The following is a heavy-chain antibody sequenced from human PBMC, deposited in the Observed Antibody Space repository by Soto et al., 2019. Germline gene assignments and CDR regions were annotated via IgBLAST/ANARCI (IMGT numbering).Heavy chain of an antibody. CDR1: GYSFTSYW. V-gene: IGHV5-51*01. CDR2: IYPGDSDT. CDR3: ARIERNAFDI. Sequence: GESLKISCKGSGYSFTSYWIGWVRQMPGKGLEWMGIIYPGDSDTRYRPPFQGQVTMPADKSISTGYRQWSSLKASDTAMYYCARIERNAFDIWGQGTMVTVSS. J-gene: IGHJ3*02.